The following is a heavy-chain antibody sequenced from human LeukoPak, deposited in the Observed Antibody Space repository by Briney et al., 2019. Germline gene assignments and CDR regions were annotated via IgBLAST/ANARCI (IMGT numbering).Heavy chain of an antibody. CDR1: KFTFSHYA. CDR3: AKSPGYRYFDY. D-gene: IGHD5-18*01. CDR2: ISGSGGST. J-gene: IGHJ4*02. Sequence: GGSLRLSCTASKFTFSHYAMSWVRQAPGKGLEWVSAISGSGGSTYYADSVKGRFTISRDNSKNTLYLQMNSLRAEDTAVYYCAKSPGYRYFDYWGQGTLVTVSS. V-gene: IGHV3-23*01.